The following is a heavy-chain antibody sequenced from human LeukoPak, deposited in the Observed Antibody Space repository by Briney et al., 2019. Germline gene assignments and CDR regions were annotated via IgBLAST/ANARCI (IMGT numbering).Heavy chain of an antibody. Sequence: GGSLRLSCAASGFTFSSYSMNWVRQAPGKGLEWVSSISSSSSYIYYADSVKGRFTISRDNAKNSLYLQMNSLRAEDTAVYYCARDINIGYCSSTSCGGAFDIWGQGTMVTVSS. CDR2: ISSSSSYI. CDR1: GFTFSSYS. CDR3: ARDINIGYCSSTSCGGAFDI. D-gene: IGHD2-2*01. J-gene: IGHJ3*02. V-gene: IGHV3-21*01.